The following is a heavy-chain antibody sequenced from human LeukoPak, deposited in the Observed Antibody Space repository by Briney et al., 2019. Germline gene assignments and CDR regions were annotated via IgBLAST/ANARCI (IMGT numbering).Heavy chain of an antibody. CDR3: ARRNFDWLSNMDAFDI. CDR1: SGSFNSYY. V-gene: IGHV4-59*12. Sequence: SSETLSLTCTVPSGSFNSYYWSWLRQPPGKGLEWIGYIYYSGSTNFNPSLKSPVTISVDTSKHQFSLKLSSVTAADTAVYYCARRNFDWLSNMDAFDIWGQGTMVTVSS. D-gene: IGHD3-9*01. CDR2: IYYSGST. J-gene: IGHJ3*02.